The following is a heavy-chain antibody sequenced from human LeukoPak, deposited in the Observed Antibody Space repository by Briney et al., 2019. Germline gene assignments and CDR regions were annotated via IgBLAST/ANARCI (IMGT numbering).Heavy chain of an antibody. Sequence: GGSLRLSCATSGFPFSDFAMSWVRQAPGKGLEWVAVISYDGSNKYYADSVKGRFTISRDNSKNTLYLQMNSLRAEDTAVYYCAKDFPGGSYEDDVFDIWGQGTMVTVSS. CDR2: ISYDGSNK. J-gene: IGHJ3*02. CDR1: GFPFSDFA. CDR3: AKDFPGGSYEDDVFDI. V-gene: IGHV3-30*18. D-gene: IGHD1-26*01.